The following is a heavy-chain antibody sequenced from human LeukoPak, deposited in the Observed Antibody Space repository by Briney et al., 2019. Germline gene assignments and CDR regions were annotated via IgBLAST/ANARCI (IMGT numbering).Heavy chain of an antibody. CDR3: ARGLGGSASYPDAFDI. CDR2: MYYSGST. Sequence: PSETLSLTCTVSGGSISSHFWTWIRQPPGKGLEWIGHMYYSGSTNYNPSLRSRVTISVDTSKNQFSLKLTSVTAAYTAVYYCARGLGGSASYPDAFDIWGRGTMVTVSS. D-gene: IGHD3-10*01. J-gene: IGHJ3*02. V-gene: IGHV4-59*11. CDR1: GGSISSHF.